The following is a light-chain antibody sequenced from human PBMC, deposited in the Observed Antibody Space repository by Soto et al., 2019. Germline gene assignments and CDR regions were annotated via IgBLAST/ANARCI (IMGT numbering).Light chain of an antibody. CDR2: GQX. Sequence: EKALTQSPVTLALSPGGRATVSXRASRSFRSNFAWDPQCPGXXTRIXXXGQXTRASGVPERFIGSGSGTAFILTISSLQSEESAVYYCQQYDVWPARTFGGGTKVDIK. J-gene: IGKJ4*01. CDR1: RSFRSN. CDR3: QQYDVWPART. V-gene: IGKV3-15*01.